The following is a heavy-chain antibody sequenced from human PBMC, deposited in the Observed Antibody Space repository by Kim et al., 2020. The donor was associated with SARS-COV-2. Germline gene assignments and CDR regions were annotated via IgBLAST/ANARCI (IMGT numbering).Heavy chain of an antibody. CDR2: IWYDGSNK. J-gene: IGHJ6*04. Sequence: GGSLRLSCAASGFTFSSYGMHWVRQAPGKGLEWVAVIWYDGSNKYYADSVKGRFTISRDNSKNTLYLHMNSLRAEDTAVYYCAKDNLEEYYGMDVWGEGTTVTVSS. CDR3: AKDNLEEYYGMDV. D-gene: IGHD1-1*01. V-gene: IGHV3-33*06. CDR1: GFTFSSYG.